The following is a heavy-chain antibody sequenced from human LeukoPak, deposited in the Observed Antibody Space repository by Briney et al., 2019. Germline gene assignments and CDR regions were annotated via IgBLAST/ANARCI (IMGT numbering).Heavy chain of an antibody. D-gene: IGHD3-3*01. CDR2: IYTSGST. J-gene: IGHJ4*02. Sequence: SETLSLTCTVSGGSISSGSYYWSWIRQPAGKGLEWIGRIYTSGSTNYNPSLKSRVTISVDTSKNQFSLKLSSVTAADTAVYYCARDVIRFWSGYFESWGQGTLVTVSS. CDR1: GGSISSGSYY. CDR3: ARDVIRFWSGYFES. V-gene: IGHV4-61*02.